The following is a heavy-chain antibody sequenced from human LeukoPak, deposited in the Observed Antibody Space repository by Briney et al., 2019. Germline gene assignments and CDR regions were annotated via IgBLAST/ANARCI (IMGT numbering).Heavy chain of an antibody. CDR3: ARGGGYASPIGY. CDR1: GGSVSTYY. Sequence: SETLSLTCTLSGGSVSTYYWSWIRQPPGKGLEWIGYICHSGSTNYNPSLKSRVTISVDTSKNQFSLKLSSVTAADTAVYYCARGGGYASPIGYWGQGALVTVSS. D-gene: IGHD5-12*01. J-gene: IGHJ4*02. CDR2: ICHSGST. V-gene: IGHV4-59*02.